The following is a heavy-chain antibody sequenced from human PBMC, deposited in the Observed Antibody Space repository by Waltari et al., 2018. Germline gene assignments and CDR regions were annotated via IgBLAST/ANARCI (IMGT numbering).Heavy chain of an antibody. CDR2: IYNGGST. CDR3: ARGSGQLETYYMDV. V-gene: IGHV4-59*11. CDR1: GGSISSHY. D-gene: IGHD5-18*01. Sequence: QVQLQESGPGLVKPSETLSLTCTVSGGSISSHYWSWIRQPPGKGLEWIGYIYNGGSTNYNPSLNSRITISVDTSKNQFSLKRSSVTAADTAVYYCARGSGQLETYYMDVWGKGTTVTVSS. J-gene: IGHJ6*03.